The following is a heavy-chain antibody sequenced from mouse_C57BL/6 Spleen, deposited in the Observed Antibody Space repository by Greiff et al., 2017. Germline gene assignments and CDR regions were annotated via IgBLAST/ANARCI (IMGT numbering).Heavy chain of an antibody. CDR1: GYSITSGYY. Sequence: EVKLMESGPGLVKPSQSLSLTCSVTGYSITSGYYWNWIRQFPGNKLEWMGYISYDGSNNYNPSLKNRISITRDTSKNQFFLKLNSVTTEDTATYYCARASTMVTPYYFDYWGQGTTLTVSS. CDR3: ARASTMVTPYYFDY. V-gene: IGHV3-6*01. D-gene: IGHD2-2*01. J-gene: IGHJ2*01. CDR2: ISYDGSN.